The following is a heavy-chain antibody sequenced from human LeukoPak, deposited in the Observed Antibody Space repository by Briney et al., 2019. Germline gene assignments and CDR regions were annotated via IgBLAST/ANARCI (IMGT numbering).Heavy chain of an antibody. CDR2: IRSKANSYAT. J-gene: IGHJ4*02. D-gene: IGHD2-15*01. Sequence: GGSLRLSCAASGFTFSGSAMHWVRQASGKGLEWVGRIRSKANSYATAYAASVKGRFTISRDDSKNTAYLQMNSLKTEDTAVYYCTTTLVGYCSGGSCSDYWGQGTLVTVSS. V-gene: IGHV3-73*01. CDR3: TTTLVGYCSGGSCSDY. CDR1: GFTFSGSA.